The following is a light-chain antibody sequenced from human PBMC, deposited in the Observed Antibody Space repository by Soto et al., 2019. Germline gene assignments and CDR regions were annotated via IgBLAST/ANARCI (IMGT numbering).Light chain of an antibody. CDR1: QSVSSS. Sequence: EIVMTQSPATLSVSPGERATLSCRASQSVSSSLAWYQQKPGQAPRLLIYDASTRATGTPTRFSGSGSGTEFTLTISSLQSEDFAVYYCHQYNNWWTFGQGTKVDIK. V-gene: IGKV3-15*01. CDR2: DAS. CDR3: HQYNNWWT. J-gene: IGKJ1*01.